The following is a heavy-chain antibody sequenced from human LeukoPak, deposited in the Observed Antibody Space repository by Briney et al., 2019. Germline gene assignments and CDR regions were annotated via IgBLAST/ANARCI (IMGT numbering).Heavy chain of an antibody. J-gene: IGHJ3*02. Sequence: PSETLSLTCAVYGGSFSGYYWSWIRQPPGKGLEWIGEINHSGSTNYNPSLKSRVTVSVDTSKNQFSLKLSSVTAADTAVYYCARGRRYDSSGYQGNAFDTWGQGTMVTVSS. CDR3: ARGRRYDSSGYQGNAFDT. CDR2: INHSGST. D-gene: IGHD3-22*01. V-gene: IGHV4-34*01. CDR1: GGSFSGYY.